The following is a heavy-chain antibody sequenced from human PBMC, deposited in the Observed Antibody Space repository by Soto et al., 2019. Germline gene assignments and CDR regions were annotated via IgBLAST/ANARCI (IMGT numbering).Heavy chain of an antibody. CDR2: INHSGST. V-gene: IGHV4-34*01. CDR1: GGSFSGYY. J-gene: IGHJ4*02. D-gene: IGHD3-3*01. Sequence: SETLSLTCAVYGGSFSGYYWSWIRQPPGKGLEWIGEINHSGSTNYNPSLKSRVTISVDTSKNQFSLKLSSVTAADTAVYYCARDVRITIFGVVKGVDYWGQGTLVTVSS. CDR3: ARDVRITIFGVVKGVDY.